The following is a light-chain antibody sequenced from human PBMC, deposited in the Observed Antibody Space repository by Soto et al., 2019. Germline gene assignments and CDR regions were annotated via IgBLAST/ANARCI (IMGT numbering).Light chain of an antibody. CDR2: DAS. CDR3: QQYGNWPPLT. V-gene: IGKV3-15*01. Sequence: EIVMTQSPATLSLSPGEGATLSCRASQSISNKLAWYQQKPGQAPRLLMYDASTRATDIPARFSGSGSGAEFTLTITSLQSEDFAVYYCQQYGNWPPLTFGGGTTVDIK. CDR1: QSISNK. J-gene: IGKJ4*01.